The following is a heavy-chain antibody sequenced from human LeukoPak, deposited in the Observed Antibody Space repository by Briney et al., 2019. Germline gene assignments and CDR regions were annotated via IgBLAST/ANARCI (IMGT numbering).Heavy chain of an antibody. CDR1: GFTFSTYW. CDR3: TIPSRGLEIAN. D-gene: IGHD3/OR15-3a*01. V-gene: IGHV3-7*01. CDR2: VNQDGNEK. J-gene: IGHJ4*02. Sequence: GGSLRLSCAASGFTFSTYWMGWVRQALGKGLEWVANVNQDGNEKYYVDSVKGRFTISRDNANNSLYLQMNSLRAEDTSVYYCTIPSRGLEIANWGQGALVTVSS.